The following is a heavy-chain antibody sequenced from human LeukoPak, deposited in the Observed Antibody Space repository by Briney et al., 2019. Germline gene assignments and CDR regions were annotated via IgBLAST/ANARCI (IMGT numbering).Heavy chain of an antibody. CDR1: GFTVSSKY. CDR3: ARDGPGGSGSYSFDY. CDR2: IDSGGTT. V-gene: IGHV3-66*01. D-gene: IGHD3-10*01. J-gene: IGHJ4*02. Sequence: GGSLRLSCAASGFTVSSKYMTWIRQAPGKGLECVSVIDSGGTTYYADSVKGRFTISRDNSKNTLYLQMNSLRAEDTAVYYCARDGPGGSGSYSFDYWGQGTLVTVSS.